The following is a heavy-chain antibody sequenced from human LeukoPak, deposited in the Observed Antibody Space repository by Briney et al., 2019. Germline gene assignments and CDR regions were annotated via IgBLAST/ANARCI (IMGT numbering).Heavy chain of an antibody. CDR2: ISSSGGTT. Sequence: GGSLRLSCAASGFTFSSYAMSWVRQAPGKGLEWVSGISSSGGTTYYADSVKGRFTISRDNSKNTLFLQMKSLRVEDTAVFYCAKGIRDSVWGSFLDCWGQGTLVTVSS. CDR3: AKGIRDSVWGSFLDC. J-gene: IGHJ4*02. CDR1: GFTFSSYA. D-gene: IGHD3-16*01. V-gene: IGHV3-23*01.